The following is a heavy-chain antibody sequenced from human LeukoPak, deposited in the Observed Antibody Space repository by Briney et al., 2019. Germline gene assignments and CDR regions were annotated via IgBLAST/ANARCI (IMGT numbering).Heavy chain of an antibody. CDR3: ARGSGSYHYYYMDV. Sequence: SETLSLTCTVSGGSISSYYWGWIRQPAGKGLEWIGRIYTSGSTNYNPSLKSRVTMSVDTSKNQFSLKLSSVTAADTAVYYCARGSGSYHYYYMDVWGKGTTVTVSS. J-gene: IGHJ6*03. D-gene: IGHD1-26*01. V-gene: IGHV4-4*07. CDR2: IYTSGST. CDR1: GGSISSYY.